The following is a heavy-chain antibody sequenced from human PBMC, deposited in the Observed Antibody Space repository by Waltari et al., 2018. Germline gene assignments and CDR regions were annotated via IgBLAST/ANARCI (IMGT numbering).Heavy chain of an antibody. CDR1: GFTVSSNY. Sequence: EVQLVESGGGLIKPGGSLRLSCEASGFTVSSNYMSWVRQAPGKGLEWVSVIYSGGSTYYADSVKGRFTISRDNSKNTLYLQMNSLRAEDTAVYYCARGYCSGGSCYSGEDWFDPWGQGTLVTVSS. J-gene: IGHJ5*02. CDR3: ARGYCSGGSCYSGEDWFDP. V-gene: IGHV3-53*01. CDR2: IYSGGST. D-gene: IGHD2-15*01.